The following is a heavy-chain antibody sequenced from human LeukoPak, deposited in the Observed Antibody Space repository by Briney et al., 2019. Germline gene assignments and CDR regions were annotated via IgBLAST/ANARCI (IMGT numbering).Heavy chain of an antibody. D-gene: IGHD3-22*01. V-gene: IGHV4-59*01. CDR3: ARGGGDYYDSSGYHRRNDAFDI. CDR1: GGSISSYY. CDR2: IYYSGST. Sequence: SETLSLTCTVSGGSISSYYWSWIRQPPGKGLEWIGYIYYSGSTNYNPSLKSRVTISLDTSKHQVSLKLSSVTAADTAVYYCARGGGDYYDSSGYHRRNDAFDIWGQGTLVTVSS. J-gene: IGHJ3*02.